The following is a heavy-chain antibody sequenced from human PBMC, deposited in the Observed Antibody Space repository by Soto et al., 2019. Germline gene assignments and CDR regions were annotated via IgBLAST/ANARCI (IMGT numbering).Heavy chain of an antibody. Sequence: GGSLRLSCAASGFTFSSYAMSWVRQAPGKGLEWVSAISGSGGSTYYADSVKGRFTISRDNSKNTLYLQMNSLRAEDTAVYYCAKDRLRFLEWSGAAYYYYGMDVWGQGTTVTVSS. J-gene: IGHJ6*02. D-gene: IGHD3-3*01. CDR2: ISGSGGST. V-gene: IGHV3-23*01. CDR3: AKDRLRFLEWSGAAYYYYGMDV. CDR1: GFTFSSYA.